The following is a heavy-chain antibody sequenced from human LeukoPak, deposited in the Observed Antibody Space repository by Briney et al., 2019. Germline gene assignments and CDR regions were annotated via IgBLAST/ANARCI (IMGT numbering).Heavy chain of an antibody. Sequence: PSETLSLTCTVSGGSISSSSYYWGWIRQPPGKGLEWIGSIYYSGSTYYNPSLKSRVTISVDTSKNQFSLKLSSVTAADTAVYYCARDWDSSGWYHPNWFDPWGQGTLVTVSS. V-gene: IGHV4-39*07. D-gene: IGHD6-19*01. J-gene: IGHJ5*02. CDR3: ARDWDSSGWYHPNWFDP. CDR2: IYYSGST. CDR1: GGSISSSSYY.